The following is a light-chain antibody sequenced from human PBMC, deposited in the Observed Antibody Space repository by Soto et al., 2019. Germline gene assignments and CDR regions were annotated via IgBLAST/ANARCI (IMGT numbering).Light chain of an antibody. Sequence: EIVMTQSPATLSVSTGKRATLSCRASQSVSSHLAWYQQKPGQAPRLLIYGASSLQSGVPSRFSGSGSGTDFTLTISSLQPEDFATYYCQQSHSTLTFGHGTRLEIK. V-gene: IGKV3-15*01. CDR3: QQSHSTLT. J-gene: IGKJ5*01. CDR2: GAS. CDR1: QSVSSH.